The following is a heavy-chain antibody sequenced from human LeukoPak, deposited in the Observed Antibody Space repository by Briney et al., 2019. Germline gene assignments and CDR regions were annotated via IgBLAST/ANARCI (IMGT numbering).Heavy chain of an antibody. V-gene: IGHV1-46*01. CDR2: INPSGGST. J-gene: IGHJ6*03. CDR1: GYTFTSYY. Sequence: EASVKVSCKASGYTFTSYYMHWVRQAPGQGLEWMGIINPSGGSTSYAQKFQGRVTMTRDTSTSTVYMELSSLRSEDTAVYYCARDFTYGSGSYYYYMDVWGKGTTVTVSS. D-gene: IGHD3-10*01. CDR3: ARDFTYGSGSYYYYMDV.